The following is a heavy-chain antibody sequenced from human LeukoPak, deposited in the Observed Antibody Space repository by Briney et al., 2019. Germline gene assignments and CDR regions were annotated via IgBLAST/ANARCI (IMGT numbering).Heavy chain of an antibody. V-gene: IGHV3-23*01. J-gene: IGHJ4*02. D-gene: IGHD6-19*01. Sequence: GGSLRLSCAASGFTFSSYAMSWVRQAPGKGLEWVSAISGSGSSTYYADSVKGRFTISRDNSKNTLYLQMNSLRAEDTAVYYCAKVPITRYSSGNFDYWGQGTLVTVSS. CDR3: AKVPITRYSSGNFDY. CDR1: GFTFSSYA. CDR2: ISGSGSST.